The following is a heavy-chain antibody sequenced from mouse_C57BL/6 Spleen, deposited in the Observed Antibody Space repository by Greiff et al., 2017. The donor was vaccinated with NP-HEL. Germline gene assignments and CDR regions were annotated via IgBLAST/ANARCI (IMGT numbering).Heavy chain of an antibody. CDR2: ISYDGSN. J-gene: IGHJ1*03. Sequence: EVQLQESGPGLVKPSQSLSLTCSVTGYSITSGYYWNWIRQFPGNKLEWMGYISYDGSNNYNPSLKNRISSTRDTSKNQFFLKLNSVTTEDTATYYSANWDWYFDVWGTGTTVTVSS. D-gene: IGHD4-1*01. CDR3: ANWDWYFDV. V-gene: IGHV3-6*01. CDR1: GYSITSGYY.